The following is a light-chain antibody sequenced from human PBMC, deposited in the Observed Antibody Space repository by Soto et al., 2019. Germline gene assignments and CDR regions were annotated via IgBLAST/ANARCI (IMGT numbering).Light chain of an antibody. V-gene: IGKV3-15*01. J-gene: IGKJ5*01. CDR2: DTS. CDR1: QSVSNK. CDR3: RQYNTSRSIS. Sequence: IVMTQSPATLFASPSARVTLSCRARQSVSNKLGWYQHKPGQAPSLLIYDTSTRAAGTPARFTGSGAATDYSPTTSSRLSDDYAAYYCRQYNTSRSISFGQGTRLEIK.